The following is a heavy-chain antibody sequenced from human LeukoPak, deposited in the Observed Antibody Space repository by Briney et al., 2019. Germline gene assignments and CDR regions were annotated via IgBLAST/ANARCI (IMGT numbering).Heavy chain of an antibody. CDR3: AKVRDSAGIDY. V-gene: IGHV3-23*01. D-gene: IGHD3-10*01. CDR2: ISASGGRT. Sequence: PGGSLRLXCAASGFTSSSYAMSWVRQAPGKGVEWVSGISASGGRTYYADSVKGRFTISRENSKNTLYLQMNSLRAEDTAVYYCAKVRDSAGIDYWGQGTLVTVSS. CDR1: GFTSSSYA. J-gene: IGHJ4*02.